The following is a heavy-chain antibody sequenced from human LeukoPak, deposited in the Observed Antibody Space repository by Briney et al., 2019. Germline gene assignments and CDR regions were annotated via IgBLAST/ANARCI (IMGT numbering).Heavy chain of an antibody. V-gene: IGHV1-18*01. D-gene: IGHD3-10*01. J-gene: IGHJ6*03. CDR1: GYTFTSYG. CDR3: ATGLQYGLWGVPYFYYMHA. CDR2: ISAYNGNT. Sequence: GASVKVSCKASGYTFTSYGISWVRQAPGQGLEWMGWISAYNGNTNYAQKLQGRVTMTTDTSTSTAYMELRSLRSDDTAVYYCATGLQYGLWGVPYFYYMHAWGKGTTVVVSS.